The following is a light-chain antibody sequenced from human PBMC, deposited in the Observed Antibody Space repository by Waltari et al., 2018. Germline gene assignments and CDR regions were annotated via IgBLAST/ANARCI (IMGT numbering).Light chain of an antibody. J-gene: IGKJ2*02. V-gene: IGKV3-15*01. CDR1: QSVSRN. CDR2: GAS. CDR3: QQYNTWPPST. Sequence: EIVMTQSPAALSVSPGERATLPCRASQSVSRNLAWYQHQPGQPPRLLISGASTRATGVPARFSGSGSGTEFTLTISSLQSEDSTIYYCQQYNTWPPSTFGQGTKLEIK.